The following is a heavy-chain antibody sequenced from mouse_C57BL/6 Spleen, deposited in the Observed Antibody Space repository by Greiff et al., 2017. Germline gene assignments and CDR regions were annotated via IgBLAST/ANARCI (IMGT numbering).Heavy chain of an antibody. D-gene: IGHD4-1*01. CDR3: ATITGTKDFDY. V-gene: IGHV2-2*01. Sequence: VKVVESGPGLVQPSQSLSITCTVSGFSLTSYGVHWVRQSPGKGLEWLGVIWSGGSTDYNAAFISRLSISKDNSKSQVFFKMNSLQADDTAIYYWATITGTKDFDYWGQGTTLTVSS. J-gene: IGHJ2*01. CDR2: IWSGGST. CDR1: GFSLTSYG.